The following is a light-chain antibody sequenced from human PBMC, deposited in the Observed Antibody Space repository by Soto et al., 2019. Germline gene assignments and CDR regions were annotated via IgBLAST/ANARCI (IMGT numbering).Light chain of an antibody. CDR2: GAS. J-gene: IGKJ4*01. CDR3: QQCGSSPLT. CDR1: QSVSSNY. Sequence: LTQSPGTLSLSPGERATLSCRASQSVSSNYLAWYQQKPGQAPRLLIYGASSRATGIPDRFSGSGSGTDFTLTISRLEPADFAVYYCQQCGSSPLTFGGGTKVEIK. V-gene: IGKV3-20*01.